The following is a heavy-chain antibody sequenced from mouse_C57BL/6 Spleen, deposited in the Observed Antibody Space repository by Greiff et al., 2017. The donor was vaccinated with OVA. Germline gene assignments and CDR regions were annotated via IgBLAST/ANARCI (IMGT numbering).Heavy chain of an antibody. D-gene: IGHD2-12*01. J-gene: IGHJ1*03. CDR1: GFTFSSYT. Sequence: EVKVVESGGGLVKPGGSLKLSCAASGFTFSSYTMSWVRQTPEKRLEWVATISGGGGNTYYPDSVKGRFTISRDNAKNTLYLQMSSLRSEDTALYYCARHGYSSWYFDVWGTGTTVTVSS. V-gene: IGHV5-9*01. CDR3: ARHGYSSWYFDV. CDR2: ISGGGGNT.